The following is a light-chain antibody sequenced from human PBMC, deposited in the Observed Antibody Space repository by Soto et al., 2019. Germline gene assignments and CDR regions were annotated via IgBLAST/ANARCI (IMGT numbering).Light chain of an antibody. CDR3: SSYTSIFYV. J-gene: IGLJ1*01. V-gene: IGLV2-14*01. CDR1: SSDVGGYNY. CDR2: DVS. Sequence: QSALNQPASVSGSPGQSITISCTGTSSDVGGYNYVSWYQQHPGKAPKLMIYDVSNRPSGVSNRFSGSKSGNTASLTISGLQAEDEADYYCSSYTSIFYVFGTGTKSPS.